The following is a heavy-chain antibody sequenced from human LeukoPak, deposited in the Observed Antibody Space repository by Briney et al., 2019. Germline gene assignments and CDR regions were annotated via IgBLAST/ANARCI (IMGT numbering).Heavy chain of an antibody. CDR3: AREAKDSGYDSGIDY. CDR1: GGTFSSYA. CDR2: IIPIFGTA. Sequence: SVKVSCKASGGTFSSYAISWVRQAPGQGLEWMGRIIPIFGTANYAQKFKSRVTITTDQSTSTAYMELSSLRSEDTAVYYCAREAKDSGYDSGIDYWGQGTLVTVSS. J-gene: IGHJ4*02. V-gene: IGHV1-69*05. D-gene: IGHD5-12*01.